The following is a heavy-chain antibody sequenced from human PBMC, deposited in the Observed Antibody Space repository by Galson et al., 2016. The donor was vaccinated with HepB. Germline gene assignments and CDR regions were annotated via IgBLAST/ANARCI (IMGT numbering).Heavy chain of an antibody. CDR1: GGTFSSYI. Sequence: SVKVSCKAPGGTFSSYIISWVRQSPGQGLEWIGEFITVPGTTNYAPKFQGRVTITADEATSTAYLDLTGLTSDDTAVYYCSRDRGQYFAFWGQGTQVTVSS. J-gene: IGHJ4*02. V-gene: IGHV1-69*13. CDR3: SRDRGQYFAF. CDR2: FITVPGTT.